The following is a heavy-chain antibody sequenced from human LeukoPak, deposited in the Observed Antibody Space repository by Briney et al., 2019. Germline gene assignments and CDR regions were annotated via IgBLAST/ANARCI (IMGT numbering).Heavy chain of an antibody. V-gene: IGHV4-39*02. CDR3: ARDDSLYYGSNY. D-gene: IGHD3-10*01. Sequence: SETLSLTCTVSGVSISSSSYYWGWLRQPPGKGLEWVGSIYYSGSTYYNPSLKSRISFSVDTSKNQLSLKLSSVTAADTAVYYCARDDSLYYGSNYWGQGTLVTFSS. J-gene: IGHJ4*02. CDR2: IYYSGST. CDR1: GVSISSSSYY.